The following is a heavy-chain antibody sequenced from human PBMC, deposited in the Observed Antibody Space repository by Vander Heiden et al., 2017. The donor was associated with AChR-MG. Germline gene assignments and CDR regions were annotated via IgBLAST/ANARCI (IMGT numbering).Heavy chain of an antibody. V-gene: IGHV3-30*18. D-gene: IGHD3-22*01. J-gene: IGHJ4*02. CDR2: ISYDGSNK. CDR1: GFTFSSYG. Sequence: QVQLVESGGGVVQPGRSLRLSCAASGFTFSSYGMHWVRQAPGKGLEWVAVISYDGSNKYYADSVKGRVTISRDNSKNTLYLQMNSLRAEETAVYYCAKDNVDYYDSSGYPDFDYWGQGTLVTVSS. CDR3: AKDNVDYYDSSGYPDFDY.